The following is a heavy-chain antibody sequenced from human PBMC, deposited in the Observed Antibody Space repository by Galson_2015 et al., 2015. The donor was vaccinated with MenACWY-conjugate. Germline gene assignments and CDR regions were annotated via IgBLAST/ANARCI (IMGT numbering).Heavy chain of an antibody. CDR3: AKSRGASFYFDS. D-gene: IGHD1-26*01. V-gene: IGHV3-74*01. J-gene: IGHJ4*02. CDR1: GFIFNTYW. CDR2: INPGRSST. Sequence: SLRLSCAASGFIFNTYWMHWVRQAPGKGLVWVSRINPGRSSTTYADSVKDRFTISRDNAKNTLYLQMNSLRPEDTAVFYCAKSRGASFYFDSWGQGPLVTVSS.